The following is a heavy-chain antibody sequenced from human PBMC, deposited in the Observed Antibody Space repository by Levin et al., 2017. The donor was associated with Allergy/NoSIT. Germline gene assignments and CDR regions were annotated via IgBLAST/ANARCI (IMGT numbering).Heavy chain of an antibody. CDR1: GFTFSSSA. V-gene: IGHV3-23*01. CDR2: INSSGDST. Sequence: LSLTCAASGFTFSSSAMNWVRQAPGKGLEWVSAINSSGDSTFYADSVKGRFTISRDNSKNTLYLQMNNLRAEDMALYYCSKLTGAFVYWGQGTLVTVSS. CDR3: SKLTGAFVY. J-gene: IGHJ4*02. D-gene: IGHD7-27*01.